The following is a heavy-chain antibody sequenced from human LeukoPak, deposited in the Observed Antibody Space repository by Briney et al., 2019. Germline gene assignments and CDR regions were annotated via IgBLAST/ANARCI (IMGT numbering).Heavy chain of an antibody. CDR3: AKDTVSFYIAAAGNGFDY. D-gene: IGHD6-13*01. J-gene: IGHJ4*02. V-gene: IGHV3-30*18. CDR2: VSYDGSNK. CDR1: GFTFSSYG. Sequence: PGRALRLSCAASGFTFSSYGMHWVRQAPGKGLEWVAVVSYDGSNKYYADSVKGRFTISRDNSKNTLYLQMNSLRAEDTAVYYCAKDTVSFYIAAAGNGFDYWGQGTLVTV.